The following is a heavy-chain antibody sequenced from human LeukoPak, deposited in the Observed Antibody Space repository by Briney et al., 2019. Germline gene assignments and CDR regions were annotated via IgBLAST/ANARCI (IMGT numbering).Heavy chain of an antibody. J-gene: IGHJ2*01. CDR1: GFTFTSSA. V-gene: IGHV1-58*01. CDR2: VVVGSGNT. D-gene: IGHD3-9*01. CDR3: AAAPQYDILSFDL. Sequence: SVKVSCKASGFTFTSSAVQWVRQARGQRLEWIGWVVVGSGNTNYAQKFQERVTITRDMSTSTAYMELSSLRSEDTAVYYCAAAPQYDILSFDLWGRGTLVTVSS.